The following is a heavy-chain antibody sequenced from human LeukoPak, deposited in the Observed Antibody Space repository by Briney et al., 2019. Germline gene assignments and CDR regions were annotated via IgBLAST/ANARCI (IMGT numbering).Heavy chain of an antibody. V-gene: IGHV4-39*07. CDR2: IYYSGST. J-gene: IGHJ4*02. D-gene: IGHD3-10*01. CDR3: ARERATTMVRGVGERDY. CDR1: GGSISSYY. Sequence: PSETLSLTCTVSGGSISSYYWGWIRQPPGKGLEWIGSIYYSGSTYYNPSLKSRVTISVDTSKNQFSLKLSSVTAADTAVYYCARERATTMVRGVGERDYWGQGTLVTVSS.